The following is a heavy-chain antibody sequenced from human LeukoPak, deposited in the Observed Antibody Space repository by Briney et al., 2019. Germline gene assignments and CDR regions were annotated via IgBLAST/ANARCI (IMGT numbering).Heavy chain of an antibody. CDR1: GFTFSSYA. CDR2: ISSGDRT. V-gene: IGHV3-23*01. Sequence: GGSLRLSCAASGFTFSSYAMTWVRQAPGKGLEWVAGISSGDRTFHAESVKGRFTISRDKSKDTLYLQMNSLRAEDTAVYYCAKASWVSNADAVLWGQGTLVTVSS. J-gene: IGHJ4*02. CDR3: AKASWVSNADAVL. D-gene: IGHD6-19*01.